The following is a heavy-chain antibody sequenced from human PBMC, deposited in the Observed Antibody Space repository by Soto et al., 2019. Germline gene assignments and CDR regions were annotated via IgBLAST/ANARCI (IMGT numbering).Heavy chain of an antibody. CDR2: IFHTGST. J-gene: IGHJ4*02. D-gene: IGHD4-17*01. V-gene: IGHV4-31*03. CDR1: GGSIISGGYF. CDR3: ARGALPGDYVPDGY. Sequence: QVQLQESGPGLVKPSETLSLTCSVSGGSIISGGYFWSWIRQHPGKGLEWIGYIFHTGSTNYNPPLKSRATISVDTSKNQFSLKLSSVTAADTAVYYCARGALPGDYVPDGYWGQGTLVTVSS.